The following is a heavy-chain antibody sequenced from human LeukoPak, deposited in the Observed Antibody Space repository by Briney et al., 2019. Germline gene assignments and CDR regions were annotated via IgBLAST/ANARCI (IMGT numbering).Heavy chain of an antibody. CDR3: ARRYSSGWYEPYYFDY. CDR2: IYYSGST. Sequence: SETLSLTCTVSGGSISSYYWSWIRQPPGKGLEWIGYIYYSGSTNYNPSLKCRVTISVDTSKNQFSLKLSSVTAADTAVYYCARRYSSGWYEPYYFDYWGQGTLVTVSS. V-gene: IGHV4-59*08. J-gene: IGHJ4*02. D-gene: IGHD6-19*01. CDR1: GGSISSYY.